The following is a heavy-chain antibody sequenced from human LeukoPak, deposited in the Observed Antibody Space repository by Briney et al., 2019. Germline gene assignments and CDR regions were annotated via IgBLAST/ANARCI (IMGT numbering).Heavy chain of an antibody. J-gene: IGHJ4*02. V-gene: IGHV4-59*08. D-gene: IGHD3-10*01. CDR1: GCSISGSY. CDR2: IYYSGST. CDR3: ARHLYYYDYIDY. Sequence: SGTLSLTCNVSGCSISGSYWNWIRQPPGKGLEGIGYIYYSGSTNYNPSLKSRVTISVDTSKNQVSLKLSSVTAADTALYYCARHLYYYDYIDYRGQGTQVTVSS.